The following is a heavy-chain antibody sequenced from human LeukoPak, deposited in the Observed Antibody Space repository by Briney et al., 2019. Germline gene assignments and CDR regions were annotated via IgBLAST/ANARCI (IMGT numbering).Heavy chain of an antibody. CDR2: ISSSGSTI. V-gene: IGHV3-11*04. Sequence: GGSLRLSCAASGFTFSDYYMSWIRQAPGKGLEWVSYISSSGSTIYYADSVKGRFTISRDNAKNSLYLQMNSLRAEDTAVYYCATVRKYYYGSGSFNNWFDPWGQGTLVTVSS. J-gene: IGHJ5*02. CDR1: GFTFSDYY. CDR3: ATVRKYYYGSGSFNNWFDP. D-gene: IGHD3-10*01.